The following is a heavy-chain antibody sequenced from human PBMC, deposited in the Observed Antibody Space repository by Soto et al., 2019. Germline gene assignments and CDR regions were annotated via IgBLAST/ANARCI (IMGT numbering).Heavy chain of an antibody. CDR1: GITFSNDC. D-gene: IGHD5-12*01. J-gene: IGHJ4*02. V-gene: IGHV3-23*01. Sequence: GGSLRLSWAASGITFSNDCLSWVRQAPGKGLERVSGISGSGTSTYYADSVKGRFTISRDNSKNTLSLQMNSLRDDDTAVYYCAKEHGGGISTITSFFDSWGQGTPVTVSS. CDR2: ISGSGTST. CDR3: AKEHGGGISTITSFFDS.